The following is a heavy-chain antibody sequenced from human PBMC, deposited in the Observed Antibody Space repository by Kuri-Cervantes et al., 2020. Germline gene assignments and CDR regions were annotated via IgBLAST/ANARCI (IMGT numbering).Heavy chain of an antibody. CDR1: GYTFTGYY. J-gene: IGHJ4*02. D-gene: IGHD6-13*01. CDR3: ARPGYSSSWHVFDY. Sequence: ASVKVSCKAPGYTFTGYYMNWVRQAPGQGLEWMGWISAYNGNTNYAQKFQGRVTITTDESTITSYMELSSLRSEDTAVYYCARPGYSSSWHVFDYWVQGTLVTVSS. CDR2: ISAYNGNT. V-gene: IGHV1-18*04.